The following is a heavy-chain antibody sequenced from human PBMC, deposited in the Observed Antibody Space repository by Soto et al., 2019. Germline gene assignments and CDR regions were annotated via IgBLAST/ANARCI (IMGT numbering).Heavy chain of an antibody. CDR3: ATSQGDLSTGRQNFCY. Sequence: GGALRLSCAASGFTFDTYVLSWVRQSPGKGLEWVASIGGSGITTFYAESVRGRFIISRDNSNNSVFLQMAGLRADDTALYFFATSQGDLSTGRQNFCYWGQGALVTVSS. D-gene: IGHD2-2*01. V-gene: IGHV3-23*01. CDR2: IGGSGITT. CDR1: GFTFDTYV. J-gene: IGHJ4*02.